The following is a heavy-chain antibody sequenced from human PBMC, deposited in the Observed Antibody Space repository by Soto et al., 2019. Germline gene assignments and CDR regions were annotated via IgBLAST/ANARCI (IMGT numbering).Heavy chain of an antibody. D-gene: IGHD3-3*01. Sequence: LEIRALACTVSDGSISSGGYCWAGIREPPEEGLEWIGSIYYSGRNYSTPSLKSRVTISVDKSKNQLYLKLSSVTGAETGVYYCAAHPRDTILGVGDDRIDVRGQATTATV. CDR3: AAHPRDTILGVGDDRIDV. CDR1: DGSISSGGYC. J-gene: IGHJ6*02. V-gene: IGHV4-39*01. CDR2: IYYSGRN.